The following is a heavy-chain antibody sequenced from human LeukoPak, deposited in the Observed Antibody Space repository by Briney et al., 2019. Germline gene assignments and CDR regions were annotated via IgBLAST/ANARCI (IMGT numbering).Heavy chain of an antibody. CDR1: EFIFSTYS. Sequence: GGSVRLSCAASEFIFSTYSMNWVRQAPGKGLKWVSYISSSSSTIYYADSVKGRFTISRDNAENSLYLQMNSLGAEDTAVYYCARDDHYNYYYMDVWGKGTTVTVSS. V-gene: IGHV3-48*01. J-gene: IGHJ6*03. CDR2: ISSSSSTI. CDR3: ARDDHYNYYYMDV.